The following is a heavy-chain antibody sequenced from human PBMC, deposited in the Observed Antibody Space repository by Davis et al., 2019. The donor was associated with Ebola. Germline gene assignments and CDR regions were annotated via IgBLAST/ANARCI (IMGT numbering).Heavy chain of an antibody. CDR3: AREYYYYYGMDV. V-gene: IGHV4-34*01. CDR1: GGSFSGYY. CDR2: INHSGST. J-gene: IGHJ6*02. Sequence: SETLSLTCAVYGGSFSGYYWSWIRQPPGKGLEWIGEINHSGSTNYNPSLKSRVTISVDTSKNQFSLKLNSVTPEDTAVYYCAREYYYYYGMDVWGQGTTVTVSS.